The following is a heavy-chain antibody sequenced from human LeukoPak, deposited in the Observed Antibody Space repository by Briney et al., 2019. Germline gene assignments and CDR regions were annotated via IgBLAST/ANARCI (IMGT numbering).Heavy chain of an antibody. CDR3: ARTYSSGWSRFDY. Sequence: GGSLRLSCAASGFAFSSYGMHWVRQAPGKGLEWVSAISGSGGSTCYADSVKGRFTISRDNSKNTLYLQMNSLRAEDTAVYYCARTYSSGWSRFDYWGQGTLVTVSS. CDR2: ISGSGGST. CDR1: GFAFSSYG. D-gene: IGHD6-19*01. J-gene: IGHJ4*02. V-gene: IGHV3-23*01.